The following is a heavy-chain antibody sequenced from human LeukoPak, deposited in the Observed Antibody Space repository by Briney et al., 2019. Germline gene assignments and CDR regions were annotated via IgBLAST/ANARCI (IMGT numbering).Heavy chain of an antibody. CDR3: ARVNYYDSSGYYYGPPQYYYYYMDV. CDR2: VYYSGST. D-gene: IGHD3-22*01. J-gene: IGHJ6*03. Sequence: PSETLSLTCTVSGGSISSSSYYWGWIRQPPGKGLEWIGSVYYSGSTYYNPSLKSRVTISVDTSKNQFSLKLSSVTAADTAVYYCARVNYYDSSGYYYGPPQYYYYYMDVWGKGTTVTVSS. V-gene: IGHV4-39*07. CDR1: GGSISSSSYY.